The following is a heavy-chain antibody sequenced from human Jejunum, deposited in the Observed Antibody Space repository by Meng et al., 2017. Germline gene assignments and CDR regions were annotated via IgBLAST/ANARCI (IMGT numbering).Heavy chain of an antibody. CDR1: ADSITTHTS. V-gene: IGHV4-4*02. J-gene: IGHJ4*02. CDR2: IDHRGSP. CDR3: AKHGGYYQHY. D-gene: IGHD3-22*01. Sequence: QLHLHVSGPGLVKPSRTLSLTCTFSADSITTHTSWSWIRHSPEKVLEWIGQIDHRGSPYYNPSLKSRVTMSVDKSKSQVSLQLTSVTAAYTAVYYCAKHGGYYQHYWGQGTLVTVSS.